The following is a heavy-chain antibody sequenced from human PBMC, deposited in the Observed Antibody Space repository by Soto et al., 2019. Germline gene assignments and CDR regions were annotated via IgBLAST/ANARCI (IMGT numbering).Heavy chain of an antibody. V-gene: IGHV4-59*01. CDR3: ARDYRRRYGMDV. Sequence: PSETLSLTCTVSGDSMSNYQWTWIRQPPGKGLEWIGYIPYSGSTNYDPSLQGRVTILVDTSKNQFSLNLSSVSAADTAVYYCARDYRRRYGMDVWGQGTTVTVSS. CDR2: IPYSGST. J-gene: IGHJ6*02. CDR1: GDSMSNYQ.